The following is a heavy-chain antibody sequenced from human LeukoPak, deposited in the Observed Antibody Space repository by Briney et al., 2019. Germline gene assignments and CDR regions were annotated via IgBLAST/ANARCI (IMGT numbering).Heavy chain of an antibody. J-gene: IGHJ3*01. D-gene: IGHD2-2*01. V-gene: IGHV4-59*01. CDR2: IYYSGST. CDR3: ARVSCSSTSCPRRDALDV. Sequence: SETLSLTCSVSGGSISYYYWSWIRQPPGKGLEWIGYIYYSGSTNYNPSLKSRVTISVDTSKNQFSLNLSSLTTADTAVYYCARVSCSSTSCPRRDALDVWGQGTMVTVSS. CDR1: GGSISYYY.